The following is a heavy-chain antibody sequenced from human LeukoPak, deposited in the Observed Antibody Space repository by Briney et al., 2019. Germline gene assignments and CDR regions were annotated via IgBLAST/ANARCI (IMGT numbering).Heavy chain of an antibody. D-gene: IGHD4/OR15-4a*01. CDR3: TRDSANYHFAY. Sequence: GGSLRLSCAASGFTVKDNFMSWVRQAPGKGLEWVSVLYSGGATYYADSVKGRFTISRDNSKNIVFLQMNDLRTEDTAFYYCTRDSANYHFAYWGQGTLVTVSS. CDR1: GFTVKDNF. J-gene: IGHJ4*02. V-gene: IGHV3-66*01. CDR2: LYSGGAT.